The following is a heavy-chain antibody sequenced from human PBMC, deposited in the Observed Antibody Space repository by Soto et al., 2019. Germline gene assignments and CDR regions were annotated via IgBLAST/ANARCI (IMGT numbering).Heavy chain of an antibody. J-gene: IGHJ3*02. D-gene: IGHD6-19*01. CDR2: INHSGST. V-gene: IGHV4-34*01. Sequence: PSETLSLTCAVYGGSFSGYYWSWIRQPPGKGLEWIGEINHSGSTNYNPSLKSRVTISVDTSKNQFSLKLSSVTAADTAVYYCARDAKQWLVLSAFDIWGQGTMVTVS. CDR1: GGSFSGYY. CDR3: ARDAKQWLVLSAFDI.